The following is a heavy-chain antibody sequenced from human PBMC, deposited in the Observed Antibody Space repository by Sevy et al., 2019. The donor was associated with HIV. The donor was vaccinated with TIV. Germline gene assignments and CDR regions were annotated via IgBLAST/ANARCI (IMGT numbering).Heavy chain of an antibody. CDR2: ISGSGGST. CDR3: AKDAYCGGDCYSYFDY. J-gene: IGHJ4*02. V-gene: IGHV3-23*01. Sequence: GESLKISCAASGFTFSSYAMSWVRQAPGKGLEWVSAISGSGGSTYYADSVKGRFTISRDNSKNTLYLQMNSLRAEDTTVYYCAKDAYCGGDCYSYFDYWGQGTLVTVSS. D-gene: IGHD2-21*02. CDR1: GFTFSSYA.